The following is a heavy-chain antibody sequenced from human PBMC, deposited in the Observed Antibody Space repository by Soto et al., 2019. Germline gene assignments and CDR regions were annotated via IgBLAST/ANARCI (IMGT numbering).Heavy chain of an antibody. CDR1: GGSISSDDYY. J-gene: IGHJ4*02. D-gene: IGHD3-10*01. V-gene: IGHV4-31*03. Sequence: QVQLQESGPGLVKPSQTLSLTCTVSGGSISSDDYYWSWIRQHPGKGLEWIGYIFYSGNTYYNTSLKSRLTVSVDTSKNQFSLKLTSVTAADTAVYYCARLRGSGTNYLFDSWGQGTLVTVSS. CDR2: IFYSGNT. CDR3: ARLRGSGTNYLFDS.